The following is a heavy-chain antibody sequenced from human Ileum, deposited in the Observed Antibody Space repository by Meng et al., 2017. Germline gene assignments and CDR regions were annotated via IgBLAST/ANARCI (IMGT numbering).Heavy chain of an antibody. Sequence: QVQLQQWGAGLLKPSETLSLTCAVYGGSFSGYYWSWIRQPPGKGLEWIGEINHSGSTNYNPSLKSRVTISVDTSKKQFSLKLSSVTAADTAVYYCARYYYESSAPTGRWFDPWGQGTLVTVSS. CDR1: GGSFSGYY. V-gene: IGHV4-34*01. J-gene: IGHJ5*02. D-gene: IGHD3-22*01. CDR2: INHSGST. CDR3: ARYYYESSAPTGRWFDP.